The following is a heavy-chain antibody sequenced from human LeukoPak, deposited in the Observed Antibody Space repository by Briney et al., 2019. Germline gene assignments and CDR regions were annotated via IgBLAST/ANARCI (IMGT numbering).Heavy chain of an antibody. V-gene: IGHV1-69*13. CDR2: IIPIFGTA. CDR1: GGTFSSYA. D-gene: IGHD5-12*01. Sequence: ASVKVSCKASGGTFSSYAISWVRQAPGQGLEWMGGIIPIFGTANYAQKFQGRVTITADESTSTAYMELSSLRSEDTAVYYCARVLDSGYETYIFDYWGQGTLVTVSS. CDR3: ARVLDSGYETYIFDY. J-gene: IGHJ4*02.